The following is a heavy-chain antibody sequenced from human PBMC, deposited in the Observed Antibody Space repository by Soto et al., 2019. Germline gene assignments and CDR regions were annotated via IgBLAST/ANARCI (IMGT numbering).Heavy chain of an antibody. J-gene: IGHJ4*02. CDR3: ARSLRPFGGPFDY. CDR2: ISGSGDTT. V-gene: IGHV3-23*01. D-gene: IGHD3-10*01. CDR1: GLTFNTYH. Sequence: EVQQLGSGGGLVQPGGSLRISCTASGLTFNTYHMSWVRQAPGKGLEWVSAISGSGDTTYYAESVKGRFTISRDNSKNTLDLQMNSRREEDRAVYYAARSLRPFGGPFDYWGQGTLVTVSS.